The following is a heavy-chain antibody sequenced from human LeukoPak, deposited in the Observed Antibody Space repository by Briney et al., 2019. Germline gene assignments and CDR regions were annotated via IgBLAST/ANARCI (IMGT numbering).Heavy chain of an antibody. CDR3: TTSSAYDHLFDY. J-gene: IGHJ4*02. D-gene: IGHD5-12*01. Sequence: GGSLRLSCAASGFTFSSYAMSWVRQAPGRGLEWVGRIKSKTDGETTDYAAPVKGRFTISRDVSKSTLYLQMNSLKTEDTAVYYCTTSSAYDHLFDYWGQGTLVTVSS. CDR1: GFTFSSYA. V-gene: IGHV3-15*01. CDR2: IKSKTDGETT.